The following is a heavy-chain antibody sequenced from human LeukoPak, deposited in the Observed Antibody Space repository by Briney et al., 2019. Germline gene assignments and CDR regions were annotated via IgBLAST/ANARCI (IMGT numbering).Heavy chain of an antibody. D-gene: IGHD5-12*01. CDR2: INHSGST. CDR3: ARGFGGYSGYDLITKKFDY. CDR1: GGSFSGYY. J-gene: IGHJ4*02. Sequence: PSETLSLTCAVYGGSFSGYYWSWIRQPPGKGLEWTGEINHSGSTNYNPSLESRVTISVDTSKNQFSLKLSSVTAADTAVYYCARGFGGYSGYDLITKKFDYWGQGTLVTVSS. V-gene: IGHV4-34*01.